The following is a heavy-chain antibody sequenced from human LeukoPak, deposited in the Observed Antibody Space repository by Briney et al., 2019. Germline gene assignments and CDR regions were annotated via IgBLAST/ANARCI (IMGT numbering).Heavy chain of an antibody. D-gene: IGHD3-22*01. J-gene: IGHJ4*02. Sequence: SETLSLTCTVSGGSISSSSYYWGWIRQPPGKGLEWIGEINHSGSTNYNPSLKSRVTISVDTSKNQFSLKLSSVTAADTAVYYCARALSSGYYSLNYWGQGTLVTVSS. CDR2: INHSGST. CDR1: GGSISSSSYY. V-gene: IGHV4-39*07. CDR3: ARALSSGYYSLNY.